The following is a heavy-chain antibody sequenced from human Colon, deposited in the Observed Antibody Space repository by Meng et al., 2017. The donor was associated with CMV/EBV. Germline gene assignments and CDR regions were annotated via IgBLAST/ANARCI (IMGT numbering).Heavy chain of an antibody. CDR1: GYTFTTYD. CDR3: ARGWSGGHYLVFDY. J-gene: IGHJ4*02. Sequence: NASGYTFTTYDMHWVRQAPGQGLEWMGWINPNSGATNYAEKFQGRVTMTRDTSISTAYMELSRLRPDDTAVYYCARGWSGGHYLVFDYWGQGTLVTVSS. V-gene: IGHV1-2*02. D-gene: IGHD3-3*01. CDR2: INPNSGAT.